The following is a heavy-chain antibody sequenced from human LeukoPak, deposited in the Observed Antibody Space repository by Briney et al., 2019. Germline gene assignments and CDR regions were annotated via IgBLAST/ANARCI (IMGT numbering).Heavy chain of an antibody. CDR1: GFTFSTYW. CDR3: ARHGSGYAFDI. CDR2: IKQDGSEK. D-gene: IGHD3-10*01. J-gene: IGHJ3*02. Sequence: GGSLRLSCAASGFTFSTYWMSWVRQAPGKGLEWVANIKQDGSEKYYVDSVKGRFTISRDNPKNSLYLQMNTLRPEDTAVYYCARHGSGYAFDIWGQGTMVTVSS. V-gene: IGHV3-7*01.